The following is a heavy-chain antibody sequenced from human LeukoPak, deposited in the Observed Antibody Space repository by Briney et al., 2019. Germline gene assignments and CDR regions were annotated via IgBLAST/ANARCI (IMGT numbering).Heavy chain of an antibody. CDR2: IIPIFGTA. J-gene: IGHJ1*01. Sequence: GASVKVSCKASGGTSSSYAISWVRQAPGQGLEWMGRIIPIFGTANYAQKFQGRVTITADKSTSTAYMELSSLRSEDTAVYYCARGQWLVPEYFQHWGQGTLVTVPS. D-gene: IGHD6-19*01. V-gene: IGHV1-69*06. CDR1: GGTSSSYA. CDR3: ARGQWLVPEYFQH.